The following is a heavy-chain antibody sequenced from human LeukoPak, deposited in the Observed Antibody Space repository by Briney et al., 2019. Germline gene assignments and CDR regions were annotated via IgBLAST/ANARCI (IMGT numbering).Heavy chain of an antibody. J-gene: IGHJ4*02. CDR2: ISGSGGCT. CDR1: GFTFSGCA. D-gene: IGHD4-17*01. Sequence: GGSLRLSCAASGFTFSGCAMSWVRQPPGNGLEWVSSISGSGGCTYYADSVKGRFTVSRDNSKNTLYLQMNSLRAEDTAVYYCAKGYGAYFPFDYWGQGTLVTVSS. V-gene: IGHV3-23*01. CDR3: AKGYGAYFPFDY.